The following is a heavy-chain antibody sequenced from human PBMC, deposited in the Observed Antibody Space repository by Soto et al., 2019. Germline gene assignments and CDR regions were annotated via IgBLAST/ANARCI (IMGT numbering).Heavy chain of an antibody. Sequence: EVQLLESGGDLIQPGGSLRLSCAASGFTFSSYAMSWVRQAPGKGLGWVSAISSSGGSTFYADSVKGRFTISRDNSRNTLYLQMNSLRADDTGIYYCAKYQPMTQPRPYFDYWGQGTLVTVSS. CDR1: GFTFSSYA. CDR3: AKYQPMTQPRPYFDY. D-gene: IGHD3-22*01. CDR2: ISSSGGST. J-gene: IGHJ4*02. V-gene: IGHV3-23*01.